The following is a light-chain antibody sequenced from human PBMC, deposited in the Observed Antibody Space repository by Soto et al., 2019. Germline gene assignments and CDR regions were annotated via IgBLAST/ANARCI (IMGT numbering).Light chain of an antibody. J-gene: IGLJ2*01. V-gene: IGLV2-14*03. Sequence: QSALTQPASVSGSPGQSITISCTGTSSDVGGYNYVSWYQQHPGKAPKLIIYDVIDRPSGVSNRFSGSKSGNTASLTISGLQAEDEADYYCNSYTSTSTLFGGGTKVTVL. CDR1: SSDVGGYNY. CDR2: DVI. CDR3: NSYTSTSTL.